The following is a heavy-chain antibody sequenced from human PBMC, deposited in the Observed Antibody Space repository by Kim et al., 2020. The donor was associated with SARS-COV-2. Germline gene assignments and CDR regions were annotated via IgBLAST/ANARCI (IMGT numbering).Heavy chain of an antibody. Sequence: ASVKVSCKASGYTFTSYYMHWVRQAPGQGLEWMGIINPSGGSTSYAQKFQGRVTMTRDTSTSTVYMELSSLRSEDTAVYYCARDRGQGAAVAATGWFDPWGQGTLVTVSS. D-gene: IGHD6-19*01. CDR3: ARDRGQGAAVAATGWFDP. V-gene: IGHV1-46*01. CDR1: GYTFTSYY. J-gene: IGHJ5*02. CDR2: INPSGGST.